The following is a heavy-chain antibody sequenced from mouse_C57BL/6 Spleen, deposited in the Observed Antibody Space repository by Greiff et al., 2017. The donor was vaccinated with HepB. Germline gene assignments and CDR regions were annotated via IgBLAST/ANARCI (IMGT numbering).Heavy chain of an antibody. J-gene: IGHJ4*01. V-gene: IGHV1-82*01. CDR3: ARLPFYAMDY. CDR2: IYPGDGDT. CDR1: GYAFSSSW. Sequence: VQLQQSGPELVKPGASVKISCKASGYAFSSSWMNWVKQRPGKGLEWIGRIYPGDGDTNYNGKFKGKATLTADKSSSTAYMQLSSLTSEDSAVYVCARLPFYAMDYWGQGTSVTVSS.